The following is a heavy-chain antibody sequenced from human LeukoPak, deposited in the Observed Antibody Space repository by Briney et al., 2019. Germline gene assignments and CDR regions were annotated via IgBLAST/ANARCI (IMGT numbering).Heavy chain of an antibody. Sequence: TGGSLRLSCAAPGFTFSSYWMHWVRQAPGKGLVWVSRINSDGSSRTYADSVKGRFTISRDNAKNTLSLQMNSLRTEDTAVYYCAREVCIGGSCSVFDYWGQGTLVTVSS. CDR1: GFTFSSYW. CDR3: AREVCIGGSCSVFDY. J-gene: IGHJ4*02. D-gene: IGHD2-15*01. V-gene: IGHV3-74*01. CDR2: INSDGSSR.